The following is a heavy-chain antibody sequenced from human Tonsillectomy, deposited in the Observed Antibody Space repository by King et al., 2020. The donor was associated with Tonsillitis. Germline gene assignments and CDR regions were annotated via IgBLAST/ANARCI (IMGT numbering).Heavy chain of an antibody. J-gene: IGHJ3*02. V-gene: IGHV3-9*01. CDR1: GFTFDDYA. Sequence: DVQLVESGGGLVQPGRSLRLSCAASGFTFDDYAMHWVRQAPGKGLEWVSGISWNSGTIGYADSVKGRFTISRDNAKNSLYLQMNSLRAEDTALYYCAKGDWWELLRGAFDIWGQGTMVTVSS. CDR2: ISWNSGTI. CDR3: AKGDWWELLRGAFDI. D-gene: IGHD1-26*01.